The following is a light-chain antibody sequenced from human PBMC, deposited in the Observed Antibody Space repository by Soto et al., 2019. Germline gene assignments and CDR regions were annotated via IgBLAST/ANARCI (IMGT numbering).Light chain of an antibody. CDR3: QQYTSYYT. Sequence: DIQMTQSPSTLSASVGDRVTITCRASQSISNWLAWYQQKPGKAPKLLIYKASTLQSGVPSRFSGSGSGADFTLTISSLQPDDFGTYYCQQYTSYYTFGQGPKLEIK. J-gene: IGKJ2*01. V-gene: IGKV1-5*03. CDR1: QSISNW. CDR2: KAS.